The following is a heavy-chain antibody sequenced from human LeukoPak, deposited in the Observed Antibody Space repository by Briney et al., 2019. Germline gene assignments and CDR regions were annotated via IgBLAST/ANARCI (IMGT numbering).Heavy chain of an antibody. CDR2: IRSNSDGGTI. CDR1: GFTFSNAW. V-gene: IGHV3-15*07. D-gene: IGHD3-22*01. Sequence: GGSLRLSCVASGFTFSNAWMNWVRQAPGKGLEWVGRIRSNSDGGTIDYAAPVKGRFTLSRDDSKTTLYLQMNSLQTEDTAVYYCATDFYDSTWGQGTLVTVSS. J-gene: IGHJ5*02. CDR3: ATDFYDST.